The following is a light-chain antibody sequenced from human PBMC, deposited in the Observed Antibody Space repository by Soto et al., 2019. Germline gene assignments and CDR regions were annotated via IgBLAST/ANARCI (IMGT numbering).Light chain of an antibody. CDR1: SSDIGGYNY. V-gene: IGLV2-14*01. Sequence: QSVLTQPASVSGSPGQSITISCTGTSSDIGGYNYVFWYQQHPGKAPKLMIYDVSNRPSGVSNRFSGSKSRNTASLTISGLQAEDEADYYCSSYTSSSTYVFGTGTKLTVL. CDR3: SSYTSSSTYV. J-gene: IGLJ1*01. CDR2: DVS.